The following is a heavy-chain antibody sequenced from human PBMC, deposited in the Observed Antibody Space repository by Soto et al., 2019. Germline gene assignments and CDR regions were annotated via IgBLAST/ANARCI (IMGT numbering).Heavy chain of an antibody. J-gene: IGHJ6*02. D-gene: IGHD3-10*01. V-gene: IGHV3-15*01. CDR3: TTGGAGGYYYYYGMDV. CDR2: IKSKSDGWTT. Sequence: GGSLRLSCAASGFTFSNAWMSWVRQAPGKGLEWVGRIKSKSDGWTTDYAAPVKGRFTISRDDSKNTLYLQMNSLKTEDTAVYYCTTGGAGGYYYYYGMDVWGQGTTVTVSS. CDR1: GFTFSNAW.